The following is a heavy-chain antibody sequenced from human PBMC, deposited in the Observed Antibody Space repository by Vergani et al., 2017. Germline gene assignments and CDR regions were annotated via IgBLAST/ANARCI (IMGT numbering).Heavy chain of an antibody. CDR2: MSSDGGNK. V-gene: IGHV3-30-3*01. J-gene: IGHJ6*03. Sequence: QVQLVESGGGVVQPGRSLRLSCAASGITFNCNAMHWVRLAPGKGLEWLAVMSSDGGNKYYADSVKGRFTISRDNSKNTLYLQMNSLRAEDTAVYYCAGDGALYCSSTSCSRYYYMDVWGKGTTVTVTS. D-gene: IGHD2-2*01. CDR1: GITFNCNA. CDR3: AGDGALYCSSTSCSRYYYMDV.